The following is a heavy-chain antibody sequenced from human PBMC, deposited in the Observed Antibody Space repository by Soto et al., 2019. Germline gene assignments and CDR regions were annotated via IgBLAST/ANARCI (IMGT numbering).Heavy chain of an antibody. J-gene: IGHJ4*02. V-gene: IGHV1-2*02. CDR3: AREYSSTCYPFDY. CDR2: INPNSGGT. Sequence: GASVKVSCKASGYTFTGHYMHWVRQAPGQGFEWMGWINPNSGGTNYAQKFQGRVTMTRDTSISTAYMELNRLRSDDTAVFYCAREYSSTCYPFDYWGQGTLVTVSS. CDR1: GYTFTGHY. D-gene: IGHD6-13*01.